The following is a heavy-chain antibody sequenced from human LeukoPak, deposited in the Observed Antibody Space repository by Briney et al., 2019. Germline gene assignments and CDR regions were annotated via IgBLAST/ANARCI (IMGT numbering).Heavy chain of an antibody. CDR1: GGSFSGYY. V-gene: IGHV4-34*01. J-gene: IGHJ4*02. CDR2: INHSGST. CDR3: ARRGRYSYGRTPFDY. D-gene: IGHD5-18*01. Sequence: PSETLSLTCAVYGGSFSGYYWSWIRQPPGKGLEWIGEINHSGSTNYNPSLKSRVTISVDTSKNQFSLKLSSMTAADTAVYYCARRGRYSYGRTPFDYWGQGTLVTVSS.